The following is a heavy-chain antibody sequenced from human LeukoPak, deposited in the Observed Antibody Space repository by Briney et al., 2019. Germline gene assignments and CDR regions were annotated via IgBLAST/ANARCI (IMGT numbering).Heavy chain of an antibody. Sequence: GESLRTSCNGPGYSFTSYWISWVRQLPGKGLEWMGRIDPSDSYTNYSPSFQGHVTISADKSLSTAYLQWSSLKASDTAMYYCLAGDAFDIWGQGTMVTVSS. CDR3: LAGDAFDI. V-gene: IGHV5-10-1*01. CDR2: IDPSDSYT. CDR1: GYSFTSYW. J-gene: IGHJ3*02.